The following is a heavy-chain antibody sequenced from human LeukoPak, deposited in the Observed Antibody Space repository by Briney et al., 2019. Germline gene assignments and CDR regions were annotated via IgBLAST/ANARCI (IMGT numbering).Heavy chain of an antibody. Sequence: GGSLRLSCAASGFTFSSYSMNWVRQAPGKGLEWVSSISSSSSYIYYADSVKGRSTVSRDNAKSTLYLQMNSLRGEDTAVYYCARDPALYCTGGSCREYYFDYWGQGALVTVSS. CDR2: ISSSSSYI. D-gene: IGHD2-15*01. J-gene: IGHJ4*02. V-gene: IGHV3-21*01. CDR3: ARDPALYCTGGSCREYYFDY. CDR1: GFTFSSYS.